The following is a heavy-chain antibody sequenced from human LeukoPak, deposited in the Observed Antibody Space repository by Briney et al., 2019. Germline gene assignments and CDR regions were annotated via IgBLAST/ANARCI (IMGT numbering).Heavy chain of an antibody. Sequence: SETLSLTXTVSGGSISSSSYYWGWIRQPPGKGLEWIGSIYYSGSTYYNPSLKSRVTISVDTSKNQFSLKLSSVTAADTAVYYCARSKYGYYDSSGYLAYWGQGTLVTVSS. CDR3: ARSKYGYYDSSGYLAY. CDR1: GGSISSSSYY. V-gene: IGHV4-39*01. J-gene: IGHJ4*02. CDR2: IYYSGST. D-gene: IGHD3-22*01.